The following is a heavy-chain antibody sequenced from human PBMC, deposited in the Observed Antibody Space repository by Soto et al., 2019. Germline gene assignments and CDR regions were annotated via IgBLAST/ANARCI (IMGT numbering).Heavy chain of an antibody. CDR2: IYYSGST. D-gene: IGHD3-10*01. CDR1: GGSISSSSYY. Sequence: SETLSLTCTVSGGSISSSSYYWGWIRQPPGKGLEWIGSIYYSGSTYYNPSLKSRVTISVDTSKNQFSLKLSSVTAADTAVYYCARHSVGRIDYWGQGTLVTVSS. J-gene: IGHJ4*02. V-gene: IGHV4-39*01. CDR3: ARHSVGRIDY.